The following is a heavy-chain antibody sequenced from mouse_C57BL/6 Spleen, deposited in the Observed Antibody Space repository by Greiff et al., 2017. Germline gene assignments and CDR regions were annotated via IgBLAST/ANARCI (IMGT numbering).Heavy chain of an antibody. V-gene: IGHV1-26*01. CDR2: INPNNGGT. D-gene: IGHD2-4*01. CDR3: ARKDDYDGGNFDY. J-gene: IGHJ2*01. Sequence: EVQLQQSGPELVKPGASVKISCKASGYTFTDYYMNWVKQSHGKSLEWIGDINPNNGGTSYNQKFKGKATLTVDKSSSTAYMELRSLTSEDSAVYYCARKDDYDGGNFDYWGQGTTLTVSS. CDR1: GYTFTDYY.